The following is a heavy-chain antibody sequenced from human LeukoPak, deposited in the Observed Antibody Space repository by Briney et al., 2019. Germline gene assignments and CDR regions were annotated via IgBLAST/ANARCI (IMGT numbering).Heavy chain of an antibody. CDR1: GDSISNSTYY. D-gene: IGHD5-18*01. J-gene: IGHJ4*02. CDR3: ARAGDQGLVTRFDY. V-gene: IGHV4-39*01. Sequence: SETLSLTCTVSGDSISNSTYYWGWVRQPPGKGLEWIGTIFYGGSTHYNPSLKSRVTVSVDTSKKQFSLNLTSVTAADTAVYYCARAGDQGLVTRFDYWGQGTLVTVSS. CDR2: IFYGGST.